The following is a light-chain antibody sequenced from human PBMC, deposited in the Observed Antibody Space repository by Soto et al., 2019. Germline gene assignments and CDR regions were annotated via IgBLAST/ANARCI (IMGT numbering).Light chain of an antibody. Sequence: EIVMTQSPATLSVSPGERATLSCRTSQSVSSNLAWYQQKPGQAPGLLIYGASSRATGIPDRFSGSGSGTDFTLTISRLEPEDFAVYYCQQYGSSPLTFGGGTKVDIK. CDR2: GAS. CDR3: QQYGSSPLT. CDR1: QSVSSN. J-gene: IGKJ4*01. V-gene: IGKV3-20*01.